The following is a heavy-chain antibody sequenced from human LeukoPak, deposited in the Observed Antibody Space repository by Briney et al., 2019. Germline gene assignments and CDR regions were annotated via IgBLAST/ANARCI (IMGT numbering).Heavy chain of an antibody. Sequence: GGSLRLSCAASGFTFSSYAMSWVRHAPGKGLELVSSISGSGGNTFYADSVKGRFTISRDNSKNTVYLQMNSLRAEDTAAYHCAKGRNEDGDAALNYWGQGTLVTVSS. CDR2: ISGSGGNT. CDR1: GFTFSSYA. J-gene: IGHJ4*02. V-gene: IGHV3-23*01. D-gene: IGHD4-17*01. CDR3: AKGRNEDGDAALNY.